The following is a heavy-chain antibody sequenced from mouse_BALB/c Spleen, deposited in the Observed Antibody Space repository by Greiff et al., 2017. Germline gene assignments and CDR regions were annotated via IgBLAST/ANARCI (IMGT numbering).Heavy chain of an antibody. D-gene: IGHD1-2*01. J-gene: IGHJ3*01. CDR2: ISSGGSYT. CDR1: GFTFSSYA. CDR3: ASTTATEN. Sequence: EVKLVESGGGLVKPGGSLKLSCAASGFTFSSYAMSWVRQTPEKRLEWVATISSGGSYTYYPDSVKGRFTITRDNAKNTLYLQMSSLRSEDTAMYYCASTTATENWGQGTLVTVSA. V-gene: IGHV5-9-3*01.